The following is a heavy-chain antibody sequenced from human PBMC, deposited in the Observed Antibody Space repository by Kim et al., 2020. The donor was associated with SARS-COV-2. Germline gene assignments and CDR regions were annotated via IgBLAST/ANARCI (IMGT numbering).Heavy chain of an antibody. V-gene: IGHV3-30*01. D-gene: IGHD2-15*01. Sequence: SVKGRFTLARDNSKNTLYLQMNSLRAEDTAVYYCARGTRVRVVVAASFDYWGQGTLVTVSS. CDR3: ARGTRVRVVVAASFDY. J-gene: IGHJ4*02.